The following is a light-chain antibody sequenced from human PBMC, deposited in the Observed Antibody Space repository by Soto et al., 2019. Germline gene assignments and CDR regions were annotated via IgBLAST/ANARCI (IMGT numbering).Light chain of an antibody. CDR2: DVS. CDR3: SSYTTSRNYV. Sequence: QSALTQPASVSGSPGQSITISCTGTSSDVGVYNYVSWYQHHPGKAPKLMIYDVSNRPSGVSNRFSGSKSGNTASLTISGLQAEDEADYYCSSYTTSRNYVFGTGTKVTVL. J-gene: IGLJ1*01. V-gene: IGLV2-14*03. CDR1: SSDVGVYNY.